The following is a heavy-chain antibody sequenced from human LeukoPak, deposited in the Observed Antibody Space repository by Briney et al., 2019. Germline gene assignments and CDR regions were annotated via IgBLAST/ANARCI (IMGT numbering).Heavy chain of an antibody. Sequence: SVKVSCKASGGTFSSYAISWVRQAPGQGLEWMGGIIPIFGTANYAQKFQGRVTITADESTSTAYMELSSLRYEDTAVYYCASRPYDSSGYYVLPGRDWGQGTLVTVSS. CDR2: IIPIFGTA. D-gene: IGHD3-22*01. CDR3: ASRPYDSSGYYVLPGRD. V-gene: IGHV1-69*13. CDR1: GGTFSSYA. J-gene: IGHJ4*02.